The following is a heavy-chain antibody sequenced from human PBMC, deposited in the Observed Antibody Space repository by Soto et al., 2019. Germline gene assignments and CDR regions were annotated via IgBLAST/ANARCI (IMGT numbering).Heavy chain of an antibody. Sequence: QVQLVQSGAEVKRPGSSVKVSCKASGDTFNFYSINWVRQAPGLGLEWMGRVTPIVSMSNYAQRFQGRVTMTADKSTSTAYIEPSGLRSEDTAIYYCATSYGSGYRAFDYWGQGALVTVSS. CDR2: VTPIVSMS. V-gene: IGHV1-69*04. CDR3: ATSYGSGYRAFDY. J-gene: IGHJ4*02. D-gene: IGHD3-10*01. CDR1: GDTFNFYS.